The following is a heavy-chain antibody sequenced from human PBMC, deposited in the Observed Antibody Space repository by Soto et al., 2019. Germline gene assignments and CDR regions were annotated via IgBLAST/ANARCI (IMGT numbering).Heavy chain of an antibody. V-gene: IGHV3-15*07. J-gene: IGHJ4*02. CDR3: TTDHYPDY. D-gene: IGHD3-10*01. CDR2: IKSQTDGGTT. Sequence: EVQLVESGGGLVKPGGSLRLSCAASGFTFSNAWMNWVRQAPGKGLEWVGRIKSQTDGGTTDYAAPVKGRFTISRDDSKNTLYLQMNSLKTEDTAVYYCTTDHYPDYWGQGTLVTVSS. CDR1: GFTFSNAW.